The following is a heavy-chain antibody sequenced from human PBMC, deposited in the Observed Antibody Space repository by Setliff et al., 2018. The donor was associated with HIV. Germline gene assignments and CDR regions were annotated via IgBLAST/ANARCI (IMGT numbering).Heavy chain of an antibody. Sequence: PSETLSLTCSVFGASISGSDYYWGWIRQLPEKGLEWTGSIYYSGSAHHNPSLKSRLAMSVDTAKKQFSLKLTSLTGADTAVYYCVRVGGGSWLGIHYYYYMDVWGKGITVTVSS. CDR2: IYYSGSA. J-gene: IGHJ6*03. CDR3: VRVGGGSWLGIHYYYYMDV. D-gene: IGHD2-15*01. V-gene: IGHV4-39*01. CDR1: GASISGSDYY.